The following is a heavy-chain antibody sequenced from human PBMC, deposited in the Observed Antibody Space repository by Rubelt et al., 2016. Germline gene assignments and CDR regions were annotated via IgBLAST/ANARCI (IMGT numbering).Heavy chain of an antibody. CDR1: GFTFSNFC. CDR3: ARDGWMATIYWYFDV. D-gene: IGHD5-24*01. Sequence: VESGGGLVQPGGSLRLSCAASGFTFSNFCMNWVRQAPGKALEWVASITSISTYIYYADSVKGRFTVSRDNAQNLLYLQMSSLGPEDTAVYYCARDGWMATIYWYFDVCGRGAEVTVSS. J-gene: IGHJ2*01. CDR2: ITSISTYI. V-gene: IGHV3-21*01.